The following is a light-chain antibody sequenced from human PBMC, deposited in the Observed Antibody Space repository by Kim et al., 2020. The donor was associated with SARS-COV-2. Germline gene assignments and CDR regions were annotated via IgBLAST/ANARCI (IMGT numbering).Light chain of an antibody. CDR3: QAWDRNSVI. CDR2: QDN. J-gene: IGLJ2*01. CDR1: KLENKF. V-gene: IGLV3-1*01. Sequence: SYELTQPPSVSVSSGQTVNITCSGDKLENKFAHWSQQKPGQSPVLVIYQDNKRPSGIPERFSGSNSGDTATLTISGTQTMDEADYYCQAWDRNSVIFGGGTQLTVL.